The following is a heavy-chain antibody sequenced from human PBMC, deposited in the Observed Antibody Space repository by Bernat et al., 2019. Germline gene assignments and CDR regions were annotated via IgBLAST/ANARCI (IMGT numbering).Heavy chain of an antibody. CDR1: GFTFSSYG. D-gene: IGHD3-22*01. CDR2: ISYDGSNK. CDR3: AKEDNDYDSGGYYYGDGFDV. V-gene: IGHV3-30*18. Sequence: QVQLVESGGGVVQPGRSLRLSCAASGFTFSSYGMHWVRQAPGKGLEWVSVISYDGSNKCYADSVKGRFTISRDNSKNALYLQMNSLRAEDTAVYYFAKEDNDYDSGGYYYGDGFDVWGQGTMVTVSS. J-gene: IGHJ3*01.